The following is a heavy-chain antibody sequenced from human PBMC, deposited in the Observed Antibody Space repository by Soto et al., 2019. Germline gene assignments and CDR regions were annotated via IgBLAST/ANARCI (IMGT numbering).Heavy chain of an antibody. CDR1: GFTFSTYA. Sequence: EVELLESGGGLVQPEGSLRLSCAASGFTFSTYAMGWVRQAPGKGLEWGSVVSSGGGTHYADSLKGRFTVSRDNSKNTLSLQMNILRADDTAVYYGAKRRGAGGHLGYWGQGALVTVYS. D-gene: IGHD2-15*01. CDR2: VSSGGGT. V-gene: IGHV3-23*01. CDR3: AKRRGAGGHLGY. J-gene: IGHJ4*02.